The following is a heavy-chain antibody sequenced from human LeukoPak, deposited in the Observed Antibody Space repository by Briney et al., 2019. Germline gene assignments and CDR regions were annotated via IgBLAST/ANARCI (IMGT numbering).Heavy chain of an antibody. J-gene: IGHJ4*02. CDR3: AGAYGSSWYDFDY. Sequence: PGGSLRLSCAASGFTFSSYSMNWVRQAPGKGLEWVSSISSSSSYIHYADSVKGRFTISRDNAKNSLYLQMNSLRAEDTAVYYCAGAYGSSWYDFDYWGQGTLVTVSS. CDR1: GFTFSSYS. V-gene: IGHV3-21*01. D-gene: IGHD6-13*01. CDR2: ISSSSSYI.